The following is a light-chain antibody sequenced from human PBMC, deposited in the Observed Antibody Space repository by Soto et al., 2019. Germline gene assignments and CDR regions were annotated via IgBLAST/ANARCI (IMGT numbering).Light chain of an antibody. V-gene: IGLV2-14*01. CDR3: SSYTSSRTYV. CDR1: SSDVGGYNY. Sequence: QSVLTQPASVSGSPGQSITISCTGTSSDVGGYNYVSWYQQHPGKAPKLMIYEVSNRPSGVSNRFSGSKSGNTASLTISGLQAEDEADYYCSSYTSSRTYVFGTRTKVTVL. J-gene: IGLJ1*01. CDR2: EVS.